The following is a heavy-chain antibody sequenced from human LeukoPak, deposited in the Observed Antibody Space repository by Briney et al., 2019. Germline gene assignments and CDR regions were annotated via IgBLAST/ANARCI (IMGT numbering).Heavy chain of an antibody. CDR2: IKQDGSEK. CDR1: GFTFSSYW. Sequence: PGGSLRLSCAASGFTFSSYWMSWVRQAPGKGLEWVANIKQDGSEKYYVDSVKGRFTISRDNAKNSLYLQMNSLRAEDTAVYYCARVGGIMGNWFDPWGQGTLVTVSS. V-gene: IGHV3-7*01. CDR3: ARVGGIMGNWFDP. D-gene: IGHD2-8*01. J-gene: IGHJ5*02.